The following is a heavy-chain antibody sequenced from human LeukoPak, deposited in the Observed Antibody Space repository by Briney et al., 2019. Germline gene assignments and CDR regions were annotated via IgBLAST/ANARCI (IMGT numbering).Heavy chain of an antibody. CDR1: GFTFSSYS. V-gene: IGHV3-21*01. CDR2: ISSSSSYI. CDR3: ARTTPKYGSGSYSFY. Sequence: KPGGSLRLSRAASGFTFSSYSMNWVRQAPGKGLEWVSSISSSSSYIYYADSVKGRFTISRDNAKNSLYLQMNSLRAEDTAVYYCARTTPKYGSGSYSFYWGQGTLVTVSS. D-gene: IGHD3-10*01. J-gene: IGHJ4*02.